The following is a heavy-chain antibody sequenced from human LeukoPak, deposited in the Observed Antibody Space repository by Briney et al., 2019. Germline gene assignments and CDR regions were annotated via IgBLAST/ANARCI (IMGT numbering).Heavy chain of an antibody. CDR1: GGSISSGGYY. V-gene: IGHV4-31*03. CDR2: IYYSGST. CDR3: ARVAIFGGSVAAADY. Sequence: SQTLSLTCTVSGGSISSGGYYWSWIRQHPGKGLEWIGYIYYSGSTYYNPSLKSRVTISVDTSKNQFSLKLSSVTAADTAVYYCARVAIFGGSVAAADYWGQGTLVTVSS. D-gene: IGHD6-13*01. J-gene: IGHJ4*02.